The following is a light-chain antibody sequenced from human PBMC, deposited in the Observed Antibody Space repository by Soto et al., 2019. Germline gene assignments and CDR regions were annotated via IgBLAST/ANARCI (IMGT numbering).Light chain of an antibody. Sequence: QSALTKPASVSGSPGQSITIYCTGNSSDVGSYNLVCWYQQNPGKAPKLMIYEGSKRPSGVSKRFSGSKSGNTASLTISGLQAEDEADYYCCSYAGSSTYVFGTGTKVTVL. CDR2: EGS. J-gene: IGLJ1*01. V-gene: IGLV2-23*01. CDR3: CSYAGSSTYV. CDR1: SSDVGSYNL.